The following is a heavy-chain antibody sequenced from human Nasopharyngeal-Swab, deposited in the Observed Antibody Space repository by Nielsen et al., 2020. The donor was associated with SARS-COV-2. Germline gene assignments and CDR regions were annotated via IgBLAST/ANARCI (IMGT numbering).Heavy chain of an antibody. V-gene: IGHV3-23*01. CDR1: GFTFSSYA. Sequence: GESLKISCAASGFTFSSYAMSWVRQAPGKGLEWVSAISGSGGSTYYADSVKGRFTISRDNSKNTLYLQMNGLRAEDTAVYYCAKDTALYLAFDIWGQGTMVTVSS. J-gene: IGHJ3*02. CDR3: AKDTALYLAFDI. CDR2: ISGSGGST. D-gene: IGHD3-9*01.